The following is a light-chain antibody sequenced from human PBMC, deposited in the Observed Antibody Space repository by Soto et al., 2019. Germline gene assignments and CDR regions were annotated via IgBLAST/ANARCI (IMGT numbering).Light chain of an antibody. CDR3: QQYIIYPLT. V-gene: IGKV1D-16*01. Sequence: DVQMTQSPSSLSASVGDRVTITCRASQDINSYLAWYQQKPGNAPKSLIYGASSLQTGVPSRFSGSESGTDFTLTISNLQPEDSATYYCQQYIIYPLTFGGGTKVEIK. CDR1: QDINSY. J-gene: IGKJ4*01. CDR2: GAS.